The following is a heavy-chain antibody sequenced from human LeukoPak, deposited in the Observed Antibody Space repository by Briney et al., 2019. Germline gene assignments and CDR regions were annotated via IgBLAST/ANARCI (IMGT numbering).Heavy chain of an antibody. D-gene: IGHD3-10*01. J-gene: IGHJ4*02. V-gene: IGHV3-23*01. CDR3: AKTRGSGPFDY. CDR2: IGGSGGST. Sequence: QPGGSLRLSCAASGFIFSSYGMSWVRQAPGKGLEWVSAIGGSGGSTYYADSGEGRFTISRVNSKNWLYLQMNKLTAKEKYVNYCAKTRGSGPFDYWGQGTLVTVCS. CDR1: GFIFSSYG.